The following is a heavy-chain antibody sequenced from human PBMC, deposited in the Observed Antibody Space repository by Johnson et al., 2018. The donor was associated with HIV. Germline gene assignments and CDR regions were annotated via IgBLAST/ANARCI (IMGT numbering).Heavy chain of an antibody. V-gene: IGHV3-20*04. D-gene: IGHD2-15*01. CDR1: GFTFDEHG. CDR3: ARDLGRPDAFDV. CDR2: IAWNGATT. J-gene: IGHJ3*01. Sequence: VQLVESGGGVVRPGESLRLSCAASGFTFDEHGMSWVRQAPGKGLEWVSGIAWNGATTGYADSVKGRFTISREKSKNTLYVQMNSLRVEDTAVYYCARDLGRPDAFDVWGQGTMVTVSS.